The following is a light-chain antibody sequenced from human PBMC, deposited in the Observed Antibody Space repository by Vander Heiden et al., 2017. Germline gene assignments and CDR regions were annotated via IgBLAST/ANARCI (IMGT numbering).Light chain of an antibody. CDR3: QQSYSTPDT. Sequence: DIQITQSPSSLSASVGDRVTITCRASQSISSYVNWYQQKPGKAPKLQIYAASSLQSGVPSRFSGSGSGTDFTLTISSLQHEDFATYYCQQSYSTPDTFGQGTKLEIK. V-gene: IGKV1-39*01. J-gene: IGKJ2*01. CDR2: AAS. CDR1: QSISSY.